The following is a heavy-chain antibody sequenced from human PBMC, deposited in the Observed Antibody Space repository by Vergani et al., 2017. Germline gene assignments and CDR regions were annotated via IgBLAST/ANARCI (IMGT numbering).Heavy chain of an antibody. D-gene: IGHD6-13*01. CDR3: ARHPRYSSSWSDD. V-gene: IGHV4-39*01. CDR2: IYYSGST. CDR1: GGSISSSSYY. Sequence: QLQLQESGPGLVKPSETLSLTCTVSGGSISSSSYYWGWIRQPPGKGLEWIGSIYYSGSTYYNPSLKSRVTISVDTSKNQFSLKLSSVTAADTAVYYCARHPRYSSSWSDDWGQGTLVTVYS. J-gene: IGHJ4*02.